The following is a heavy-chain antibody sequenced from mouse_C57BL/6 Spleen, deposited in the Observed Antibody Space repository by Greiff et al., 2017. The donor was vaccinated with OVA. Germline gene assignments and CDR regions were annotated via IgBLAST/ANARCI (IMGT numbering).Heavy chain of an antibody. CDR1: GYTFTDYY. Sequence: VKPGASVKISCKASGYTFTDYYMNWVKQSHGKSLEWIGDINPNNGGTSYNQKFKGKATLTVDKSSSTAYMELRSLTSEDSAVYYCAREDYYGSPFDYWGQGTTLTVSS. CDR3: AREDYYGSPFDY. D-gene: IGHD1-1*01. V-gene: IGHV1-26*01. J-gene: IGHJ2*01. CDR2: INPNNGGT.